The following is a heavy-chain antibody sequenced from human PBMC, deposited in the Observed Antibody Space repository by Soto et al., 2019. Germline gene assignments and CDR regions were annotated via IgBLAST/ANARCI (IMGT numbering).Heavy chain of an antibody. J-gene: IGHJ6*02. D-gene: IGHD3-22*01. Sequence: SLRLSCAASGFTFSSYGMHWVRQAPGKGLEWVAVISYDGSNKYYADSVKGRFTISRDNSKNTLYLQMNSLRAEDTAVYYCAKDRINYYDSSGYYYGYYYYYGMDVWGQGTTVTGSS. CDR1: GFTFSSYG. V-gene: IGHV3-30*18. CDR2: ISYDGSNK. CDR3: AKDRINYYDSSGYYYGYYYYYGMDV.